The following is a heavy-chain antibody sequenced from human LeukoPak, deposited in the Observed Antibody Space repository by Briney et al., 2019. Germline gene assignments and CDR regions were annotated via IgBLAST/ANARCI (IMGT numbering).Heavy chain of an antibody. CDR3: ARGPKITIFGVVIRYYFDY. CDR2: INHSGST. V-gene: IGHV4-34*01. J-gene: IGHJ4*02. CDR1: GGSFSGYY. Sequence: PSETLSLTCAVYGGSFSGYYWSWIRQPPGKGLEWIGEINHSGSTNYNPSLKSRVTISVDTSKNQFSLKLSPVTAADTAVYYCARGPKITIFGVVIRYYFDYWGQGTLVTVSS. D-gene: IGHD3-3*01.